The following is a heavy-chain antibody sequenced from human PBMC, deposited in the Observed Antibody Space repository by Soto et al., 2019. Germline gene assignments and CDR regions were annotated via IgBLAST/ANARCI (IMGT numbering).Heavy chain of an antibody. V-gene: IGHV3-23*01. Sequence: EVHLLESGGGLVQPGGSLRLSCTASGFTFSSYAMTWVRQAPGRGLEGVSGITASGGRTFYADSVKGRFTISRDNSRSTLYLQMNNLSGDDTAVYYCAKDTRYADYERWFDSWGQGTLVTVSS. CDR1: GFTFSSYA. CDR3: AKDTRYADYERWFDS. D-gene: IGHD4-17*01. CDR2: ITASGGRT. J-gene: IGHJ5*01.